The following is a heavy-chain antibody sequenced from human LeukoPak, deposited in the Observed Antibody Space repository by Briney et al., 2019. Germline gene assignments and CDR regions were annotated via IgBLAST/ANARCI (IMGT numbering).Heavy chain of an antibody. CDR2: MYPGDSQT. CDR3: ARRRYYYDSSGYHFDY. Sequence: GESLKISCKGSGYSFTRYWIAWVRQMPGKGLEWMGIMYPGDSQTRYSPSFQGQVTISADKSISTAYLQWSRLEASDTAMYYCARRRYYYDSSGYHFDYWGQGTLVTVSS. D-gene: IGHD3-22*01. V-gene: IGHV5-51*01. J-gene: IGHJ4*02. CDR1: GYSFTRYW.